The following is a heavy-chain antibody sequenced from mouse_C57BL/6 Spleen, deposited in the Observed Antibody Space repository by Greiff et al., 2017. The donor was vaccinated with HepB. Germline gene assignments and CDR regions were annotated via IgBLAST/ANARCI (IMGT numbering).Heavy chain of an antibody. CDR3: TTRGGSSPVEY. Sequence: VQLKQSGAELVRPGASVKLSCTASGFNIKDDYMHWVKQRPEQGLEWIGWIDPENGDTEYASKFQGKATITADTSSNTAYLQLSSLTSEDTAVYYCTTRGGSSPVEYWGQGTTLTVSS. J-gene: IGHJ2*01. CDR1: GFNIKDDY. CDR2: IDPENGDT. D-gene: IGHD1-1*01. V-gene: IGHV14-4*01.